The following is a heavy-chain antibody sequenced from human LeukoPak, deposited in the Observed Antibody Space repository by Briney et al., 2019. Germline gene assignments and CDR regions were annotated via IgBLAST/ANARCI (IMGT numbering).Heavy chain of an antibody. D-gene: IGHD3-22*01. CDR2: IIPIFGTA. CDR1: GGTFSSYA. Sequence: SVKVSCKASGGTFSSYAISWVRQAPGQGLEWTGGIIPIFGTANYAQKFQGRVTITADESTSTAYMELSSLRSEDTAVYYCARNEDSSGQSFDYWGQGTLVTVSS. J-gene: IGHJ4*02. V-gene: IGHV1-69*13. CDR3: ARNEDSSGQSFDY.